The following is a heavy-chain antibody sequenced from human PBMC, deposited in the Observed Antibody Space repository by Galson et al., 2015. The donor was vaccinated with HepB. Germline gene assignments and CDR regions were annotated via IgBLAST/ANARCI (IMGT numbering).Heavy chain of an antibody. Sequence: SLRLSCAASGFTFSSYGMHWVRQAPGKGLEWVAVIPYDGSNKYYADSVKGRFTISRDNSKNTLYLQMNSLRAEDTAVYYCANLRAVAGIDPKKDAFDIWGQGTMVTVSS. CDR1: GFTFSSYG. V-gene: IGHV3-30*18. D-gene: IGHD6-19*01. CDR3: ANLRAVAGIDPKKDAFDI. J-gene: IGHJ3*02. CDR2: IPYDGSNK.